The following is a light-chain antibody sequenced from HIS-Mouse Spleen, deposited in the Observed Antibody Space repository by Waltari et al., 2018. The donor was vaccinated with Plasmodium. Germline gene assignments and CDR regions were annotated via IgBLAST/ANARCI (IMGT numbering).Light chain of an antibody. CDR3: QAWDSSTVV. CDR1: KLGYKY. CDR2: QDS. J-gene: IGLJ2*01. V-gene: IGLV3-1*01. Sequence: SYELTQPPSVSVSPGQTASITCSGDKLGYKYACWYQQKPGQSPVLVIYQDSKRPAGIPERLPGSNSGNTATLTISGTQAMDEADYYCQAWDSSTVVFGGGTKLTVL.